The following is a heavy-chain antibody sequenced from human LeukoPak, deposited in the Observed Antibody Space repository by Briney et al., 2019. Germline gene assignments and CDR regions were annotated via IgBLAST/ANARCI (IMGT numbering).Heavy chain of an antibody. J-gene: IGHJ3*02. D-gene: IGHD5-24*01. CDR3: ARVGYNSAFDI. CDR1: GGSISTYY. Sequence: TETLSLTCTVSGGSISTYYWSWIRQPPGKGLEWIGYIFYSGNTNYNPSLKSRVTISVDTSKNQFSLKLSSVTTADTAVYYCARVGYNSAFDIWGQGTMVTVSS. V-gene: IGHV4-59*01. CDR2: IFYSGNT.